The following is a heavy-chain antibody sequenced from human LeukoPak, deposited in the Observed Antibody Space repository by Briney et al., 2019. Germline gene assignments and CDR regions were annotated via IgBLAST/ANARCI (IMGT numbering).Heavy chain of an antibody. CDR1: GGTFSSSA. J-gene: IGHJ5*02. Sequence: ASVKVSCKASGGTFSSSAISWVRQAPGQGLERIGCISSYNSYTNYAQKLQGRVTMTTDTSPSTDYMELRSQRSDVSSVYYCECTYKRLVPWGQGTLVTVSS. CDR3: ECTYKRLVP. V-gene: IGHV1-18*01. CDR2: ISSYNSYT. D-gene: IGHD1-14*01.